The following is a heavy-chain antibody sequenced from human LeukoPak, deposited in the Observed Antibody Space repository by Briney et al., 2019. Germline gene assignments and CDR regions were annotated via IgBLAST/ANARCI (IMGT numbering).Heavy chain of an antibody. CDR3: ARFRKLWFGELLEEGDY. Sequence: PSETLSLTCAVYGGSFSGYYWSWIRQPPGKGLEWIGEINHSGSTNYNPSLKSRVTISVDTSKNQFSLKLSSVTAADTAVYYCARFRKLWFGELLEEGDYWGQGTLVTVSS. V-gene: IGHV4-34*01. CDR1: GGSFSGYY. J-gene: IGHJ4*02. D-gene: IGHD3-10*01. CDR2: INHSGST.